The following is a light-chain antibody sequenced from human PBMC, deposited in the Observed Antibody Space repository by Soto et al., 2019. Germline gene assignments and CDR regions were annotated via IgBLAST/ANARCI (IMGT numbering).Light chain of an antibody. CDR1: QSVSSSY. Sequence: EIVLTQSPGTLSLSPGDRATLSCRASQSVSSSYLAWYQQKPGQAPSLLIYGASNRATGIPDRFSGGGSGTDFTLTISRLEPEDFAVYFCQQYARSPWTFGQGTKLEIK. CDR3: QQYARSPWT. V-gene: IGKV3-20*01. J-gene: IGKJ1*01. CDR2: GAS.